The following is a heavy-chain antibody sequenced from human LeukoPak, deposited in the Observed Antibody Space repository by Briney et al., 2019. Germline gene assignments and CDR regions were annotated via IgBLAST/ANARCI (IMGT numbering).Heavy chain of an antibody. CDR3: ARVGYYGDYPWDYYYYMDV. CDR1: GDSISSSNHY. J-gene: IGHJ6*03. CDR2: IYYSGST. V-gene: IGHV4-39*01. D-gene: IGHD4-17*01. Sequence: KPSETLSLTCTVSGDSISSSNHYWGWIRQPPGKGLEWIGSIYYSGSTYYNPSLKSRVTISVDTSKNQFSLKVSSVTAADTAVYYCARVGYYGDYPWDYYYYMDVWGKGTTVTISS.